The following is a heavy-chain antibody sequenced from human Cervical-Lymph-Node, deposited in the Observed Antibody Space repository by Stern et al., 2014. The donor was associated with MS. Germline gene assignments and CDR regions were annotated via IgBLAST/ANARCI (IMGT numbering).Heavy chain of an antibody. CDR1: GDSISSSNW. J-gene: IGHJ5*02. CDR2: IYHAGTT. V-gene: IGHV4-4*02. D-gene: IGHD6-13*01. Sequence: QVQLQESGPGLVKPSGTLSLTCAVSGDSISSSNWWSWVRQSPGKGLEWVGDIYHAGTTNYNSTLKSRLTISADNSKNKFSLKLTSVTAADTAVYYCVRALGSSSFRYWFDPWGQGTLVIVSS. CDR3: VRALGSSSFRYWFDP.